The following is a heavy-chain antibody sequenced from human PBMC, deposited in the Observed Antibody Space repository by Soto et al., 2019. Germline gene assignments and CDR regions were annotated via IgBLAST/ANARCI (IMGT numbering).Heavy chain of an antibody. CDR3: ARGGSSWYSDYYGMDV. J-gene: IGHJ6*02. D-gene: IGHD6-13*01. Sequence: SETLSLTCTVSGGSISSYYWSWIRQPAGKGLEWIGRIYTSGSTNYNPSLKSRVTTSVDTSKNQCSLKLSSVTAADTAVYYCARGGSSWYSDYYGMDVWGQGTTVTVSS. V-gene: IGHV4-4*07. CDR1: GGSISSYY. CDR2: IYTSGST.